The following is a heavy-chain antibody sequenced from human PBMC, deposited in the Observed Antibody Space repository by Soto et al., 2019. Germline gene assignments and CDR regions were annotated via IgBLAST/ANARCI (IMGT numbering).Heavy chain of an antibody. V-gene: IGHV1-18*01. CDR3: ARDTYPISIHIMGPSAPAHPVAFDI. CDR2: ISAYNGDT. CDR1: GYSFTTYT. Sequence: ASVKVSCKASGYSFTTYTISWVRQAPGQGLEWMGWISAYNGDTNYAQKLQGRVTMTTDTSTFTAYMEVRSLRSDDTAVYYCARDTYPISIHIMGPSAPAHPVAFDISCPAI. J-gene: IGHJ3*02. D-gene: IGHD2-21*01.